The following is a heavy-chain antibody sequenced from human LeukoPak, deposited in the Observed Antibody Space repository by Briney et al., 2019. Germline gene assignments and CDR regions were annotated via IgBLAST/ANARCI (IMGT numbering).Heavy chain of an antibody. J-gene: IGHJ4*02. V-gene: IGHV3-9*01. CDR3: AKAVPGTKYYFDY. Sequence: GGSLRLSCAASGFTFADYAMHWVRQAPGKGLEWVSGISWNSGSIGYADSVKGRFTLSRDNAKNSLCLQMNSLRHEDTALYYCAKAVPGTKYYFDYGGQGTLVTVSS. CDR1: GFTFADYA. CDR2: ISWNSGSI. D-gene: IGHD3-10*01.